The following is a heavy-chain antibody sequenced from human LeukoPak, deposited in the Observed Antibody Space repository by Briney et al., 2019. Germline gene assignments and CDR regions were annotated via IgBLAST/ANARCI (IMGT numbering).Heavy chain of an antibody. D-gene: IGHD2-21*02. V-gene: IGHV3-23*01. Sequence: GGSLRLSCAASGFTFSSYAMSWVRQAPGKGLEWVSAISGSGGSTYYADSVKGRFTISRDNSKNTLYLQMNSLRAEDTAVYYCAKSGAYCGGDCYRSFDYWGQGTLVTVSS. CDR3: AKSGAYCGGDCYRSFDY. CDR1: GFTFSSYA. CDR2: ISGSGGST. J-gene: IGHJ4*02.